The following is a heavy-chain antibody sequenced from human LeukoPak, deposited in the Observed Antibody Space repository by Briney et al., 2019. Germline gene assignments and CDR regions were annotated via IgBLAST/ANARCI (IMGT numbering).Heavy chain of an antibody. V-gene: IGHV3-64*04. J-gene: IGHJ4*02. CDR3: ARATYYYDSSGYSEYYFDY. CDR1: GFTFSTYA. CDR2: ISSNGGST. D-gene: IGHD3-22*01. Sequence: PGGSLRLSCSASGFTFSTYAMHWVRQAPGKGLEHVSAISSNGGSTYYADSVKGRFTISRDNSKNTLYLQMNSLRAEDTAVYYCARATYYYDSSGYSEYYFDYWGQGTLVTVSS.